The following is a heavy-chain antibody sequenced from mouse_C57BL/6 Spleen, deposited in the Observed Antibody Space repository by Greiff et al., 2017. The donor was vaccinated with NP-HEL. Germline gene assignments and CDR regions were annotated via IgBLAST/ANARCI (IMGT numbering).Heavy chain of an antibody. V-gene: IGHV5-17*01. D-gene: IGHD2-5*01. CDR2: ISSGSSTI. CDR3: ARDHSNYDWYFDV. Sequence: EVQLVESGGGLVKPGGSLKLSCAASGFTFSDYGMHWVRQAPEKGLEWVAYISSGSSTIYYADTVKGRFTISRDNAKNTLFLQMTSLRSEDTAMYYCARDHSNYDWYFDVWGTGTTVTVSS. J-gene: IGHJ1*03. CDR1: GFTFSDYG.